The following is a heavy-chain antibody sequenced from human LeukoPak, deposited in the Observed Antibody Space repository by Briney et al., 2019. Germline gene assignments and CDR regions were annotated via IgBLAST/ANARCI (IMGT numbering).Heavy chain of an antibody. CDR3: ARDLADYSDY. J-gene: IGHJ4*02. CDR2: ISTSGTYI. Sequence: GGSLRLPCAASGFTFSTYSMNWVRQAPGKGLEWVSSISTSGTYIYYADSLKGRFTISRDNAKNSLYLQMHSLRAEDTAVYYCARDLADYSDYWGQGTLVTVSS. CDR1: GFTFSTYS. V-gene: IGHV3-21*01. D-gene: IGHD2-21*01.